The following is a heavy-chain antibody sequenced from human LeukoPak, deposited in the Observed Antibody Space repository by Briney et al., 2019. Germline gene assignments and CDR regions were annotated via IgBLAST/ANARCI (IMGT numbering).Heavy chain of an antibody. V-gene: IGHV3-53*01. J-gene: IGHJ4*02. Sequence: AGSLRLSCAASGFTVSSTYVSWVRQAPGKGLKWVSVIYTGGSTYYADSVKGRFTISRDNSKNTLYLQMNSLRAEDTAVYYCARGPRGCSTTYCSDYFDYWGQGTLVTVSS. D-gene: IGHD2-2*01. CDR2: IYTGGST. CDR1: GFTVSSTY. CDR3: ARGPRGCSTTYCSDYFDY.